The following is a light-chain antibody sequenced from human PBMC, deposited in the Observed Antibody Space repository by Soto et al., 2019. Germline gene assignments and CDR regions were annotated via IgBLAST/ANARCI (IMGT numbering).Light chain of an antibody. Sequence: IQMTQSPSSLSASVGDSVTITCRASEAIRSALGWYQQKPGKVPKLLIYAASILQSGVPSRFSGSGSGTDFTLTISSLQPEDFATYYCLLDFRYFWAFGQGTKVDIK. CDR3: LLDFRYFWA. V-gene: IGKV1-6*02. CDR1: EAIRSA. CDR2: AAS. J-gene: IGKJ1*01.